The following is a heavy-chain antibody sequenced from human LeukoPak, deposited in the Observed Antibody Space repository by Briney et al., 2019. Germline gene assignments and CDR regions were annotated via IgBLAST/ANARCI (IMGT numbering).Heavy chain of an antibody. CDR1: GFTFSSYW. CDR2: VNGDGSNT. D-gene: IGHD5-18*01. V-gene: IGHV3-74*01. Sequence: GEPLKISSAASGFTFSSYWIHWVRQPPGKGLVWVSRVNGDGSNTNYADSVKGRFTISRDNAQNTLYMQMNSRRAEDTAVYYCVRAGYTSGADYWGQGTLVTVSS. J-gene: IGHJ4*02. CDR3: VRAGYTSGADY.